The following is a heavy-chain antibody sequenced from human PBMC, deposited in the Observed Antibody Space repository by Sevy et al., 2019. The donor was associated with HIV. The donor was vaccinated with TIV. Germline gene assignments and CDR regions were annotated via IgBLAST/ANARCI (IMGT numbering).Heavy chain of an antibody. V-gene: IGHV1-18*01. J-gene: IGHJ4*02. CDR3: ARSVGDIVATIYLNY. CDR1: GYTFTSYG. D-gene: IGHD5-12*01. Sequence: ASVKVSCKASGYTFTSYGISWVRLAPGQGLEWMGWISAYNGNTNYAQKLQGRVTMTTDTSTSTAYMELRSLRSDDTAVYYCARSVGDIVATIYLNYWGQGTLVTVSS. CDR2: ISAYNGNT.